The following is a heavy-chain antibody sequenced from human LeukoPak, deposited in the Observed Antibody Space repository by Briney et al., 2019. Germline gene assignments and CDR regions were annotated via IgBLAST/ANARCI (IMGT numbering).Heavy chain of an antibody. V-gene: IGHV3-74*01. CDR3: AREMSWSYDY. D-gene: IGHD1-26*01. Sequence: GGSLRLSCGASGFTFSTYWMHWVRQPPGKGLVWVSRIKSDGSTTYSDSVEGRFSISRDKAKNTLYLQMNSLRAEDTAVYYRAREMSWSYDYWGQGTLVTVSS. J-gene: IGHJ4*02. CDR1: GFTFSTYW. CDR2: IKSDGST.